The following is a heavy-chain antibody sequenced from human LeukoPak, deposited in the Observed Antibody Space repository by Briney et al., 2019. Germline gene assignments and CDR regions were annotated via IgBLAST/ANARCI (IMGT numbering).Heavy chain of an antibody. CDR3: ATFDGYNSPQGGY. CDR1: GFTVSRKH. V-gene: IGHV3-53*01. Sequence: GGSLRLSCAVSGFTVSRKHMTWVRQAPGKGLEWVSVIYTGNSTYYAESVEGRFTISRDASRNMLYLQMKSLRAEDTAVYYCATFDGYNSPQGGYWGQGTLVTVSS. CDR2: IYTGNST. J-gene: IGHJ4*02. D-gene: IGHD5-24*01.